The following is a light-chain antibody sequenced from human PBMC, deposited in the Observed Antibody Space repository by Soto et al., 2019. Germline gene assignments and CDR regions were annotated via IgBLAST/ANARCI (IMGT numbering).Light chain of an antibody. J-gene: IGKJ1*01. Sequence: DIVMTQSPDSLAVSLGERATINCKSSQSVLYSSNNKNYLAWFQQKPGHPPKLLIYWASTRESGVPDRFSGSGSGTDFTLTISSLQAEDVAVYYCHQYDSSLTWAFGHGTKVEIK. CDR1: QSVLYSSNNKNY. CDR2: WAS. V-gene: IGKV4-1*01. CDR3: HQYDSSLTWA.